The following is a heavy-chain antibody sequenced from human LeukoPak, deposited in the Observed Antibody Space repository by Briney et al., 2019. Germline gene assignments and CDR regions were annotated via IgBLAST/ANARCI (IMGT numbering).Heavy chain of an antibody. V-gene: IGHV1-18*04. Sequence: ASVKVSCKASGYTFTSYGISWVRQAPGQGLEWMGWISAYNGNTNYAQKLQGRVTMTTDTSTSTAYMELRSLRSDDTAVYYCAREFSRVGATKKEWNFDYWGQGTLVTVFS. J-gene: IGHJ4*02. CDR2: ISAYNGNT. D-gene: IGHD1-26*01. CDR3: AREFSRVGATKKEWNFDY. CDR1: GYTFTSYG.